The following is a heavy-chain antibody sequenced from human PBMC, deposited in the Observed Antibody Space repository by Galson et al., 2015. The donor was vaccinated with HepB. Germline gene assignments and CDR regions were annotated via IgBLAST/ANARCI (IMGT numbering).Heavy chain of an antibody. CDR2: VSYDGGTK. CDR3: ARDSSLYSSGPIDY. CDR1: GFTFSRYG. D-gene: IGHD6-19*01. V-gene: IGHV3-30-3*01. Sequence: SLRLSCAASGFTFSRYGIHWVRQAPGKGLEWVALVSYDGGTKYYADSVKGRFTISRDNSRNTLYLQMNSLRVEDTAVYYCARDSSLYSSGPIDYWAQGTLVTVSS. J-gene: IGHJ4*02.